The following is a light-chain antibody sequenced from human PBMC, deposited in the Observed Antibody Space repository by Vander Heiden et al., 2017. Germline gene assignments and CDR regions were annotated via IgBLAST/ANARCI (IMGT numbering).Light chain of an antibody. CDR1: QSISSY. CDR3: QQSYSTPPERT. CDR2: AAS. V-gene: IGKV1-39*01. J-gene: IGKJ1*01. Sequence: DIQMTQSPSSLSASVGDRVTITCRASQSISSYLNWYQQKPGKAPKLLIYAASSLQSGVTSRFSGSGSGTDFTLTISSLQPEDFATYYCQQSYSTPPERTFGQGTKVEIK.